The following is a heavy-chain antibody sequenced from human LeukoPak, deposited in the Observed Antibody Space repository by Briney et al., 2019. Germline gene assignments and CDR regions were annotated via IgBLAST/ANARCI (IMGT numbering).Heavy chain of an antibody. Sequence: PSQTLSLTCTVSGGSISSGGYYWSWIRLHPGKGLEWIGYIYYSGSTYYNPSLKSRVTISVDTSKNQFSLKLSSVTAADTAVYYCARDIASGMDVWGQGTTVTVSS. J-gene: IGHJ6*02. CDR2: IYYSGST. CDR1: GGSISSGGYY. V-gene: IGHV4-31*03. CDR3: ARDIASGMDV. D-gene: IGHD5/OR15-5a*01.